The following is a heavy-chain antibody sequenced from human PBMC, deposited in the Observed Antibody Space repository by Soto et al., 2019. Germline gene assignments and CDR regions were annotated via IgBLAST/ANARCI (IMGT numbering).Heavy chain of an antibody. CDR3: ARDLVVRGVIITYDY. Sequence: PGGSLRLSCAASGFTVSSNYMSWVRQAPGKGLEWVSVIYSGGSTYYADTVKGRFTISRDNSKNTLYPQMNSVRAEDTAVYYCARDLVVRGVIITYDYWGQGTLVTVSS. V-gene: IGHV3-53*01. D-gene: IGHD3-10*01. CDR1: GFTVSSNY. CDR2: IYSGGST. J-gene: IGHJ4*02.